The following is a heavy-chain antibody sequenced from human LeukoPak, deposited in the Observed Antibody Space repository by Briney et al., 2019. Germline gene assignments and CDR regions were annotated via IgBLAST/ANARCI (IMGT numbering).Heavy chain of an antibody. D-gene: IGHD3-22*01. CDR1: GYTFTGYY. CDR2: INPNSGGT. V-gene: IGHV1-2*02. Sequence: ASVEVSCKASGYTFTGYYMHWVRQAPGQGLEWMGWINPNSGGTNYAQKFQGRVTMTRDTSISTAYMELSWLRSVDTAVYYSAREDFYDNSGYYKNKEYFQHWGQGTLVTVSS. CDR3: AREDFYDNSGYYKNKEYFQH. J-gene: IGHJ1*01.